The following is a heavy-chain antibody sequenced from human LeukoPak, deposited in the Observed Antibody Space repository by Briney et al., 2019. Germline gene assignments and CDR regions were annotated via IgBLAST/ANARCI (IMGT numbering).Heavy chain of an antibody. D-gene: IGHD6-19*01. V-gene: IGHV4-34*01. CDR3: ARQGYSSGWYPGSYYYHGMDV. CDR2: INHSGST. CDR1: GGSFSGYY. J-gene: IGHJ6*02. Sequence: PSETLSLTCAVYGGSFSGYYWSWIRHPPGKGLEWIGEINHSGSTNYNPSLKSRVTISVDTSKNQFSLKLSSVTAADTAVYYCARQGYSSGWYPGSYYYHGMDVWGQGTTVTVSS.